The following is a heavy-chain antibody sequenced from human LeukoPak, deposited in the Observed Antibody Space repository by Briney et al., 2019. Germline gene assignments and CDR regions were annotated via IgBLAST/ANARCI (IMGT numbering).Heavy chain of an antibody. CDR3: ASRRNYYDSSGHYYGFNY. V-gene: IGHV4-61*01. CDR1: GGSVSSGSYY. J-gene: IGHJ4*02. D-gene: IGHD3-22*01. CDR2: IYYSGST. Sequence: SETLSLTCTVSGGSVSSGSYYWSWIRQPPGKGLEWIGYIYYSGSTNYNPSLKSRVTISVDTSKNQFSLKLSSVTAADTAVYYCASRRNYYDSSGHYYGFNYWGQGTLVAVSS.